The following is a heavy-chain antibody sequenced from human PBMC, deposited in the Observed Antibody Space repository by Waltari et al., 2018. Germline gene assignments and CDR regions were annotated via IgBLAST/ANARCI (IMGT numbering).Heavy chain of an antibody. CDR3: ARAVVVGVYFDY. CDR1: GGTFSSYA. J-gene: IGHJ4*02. Sequence: QVQLVQSGAEVKKPGSSVTVSCKASGGTFSSYAIRWVRQAPGQGLEWMGGIIPIFGTANYAQKFQGRVTITTDESTSTAYMELSSMRSEDTAVYDCARAVVVGVYFDYWGQGTLVTVSS. CDR2: IIPIFGTA. V-gene: IGHV1-69*05. D-gene: IGHD1-26*01.